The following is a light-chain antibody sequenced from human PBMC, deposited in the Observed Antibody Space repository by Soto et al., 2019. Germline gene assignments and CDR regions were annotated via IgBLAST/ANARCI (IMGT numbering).Light chain of an antibody. CDR2: EGS. J-gene: IGLJ3*02. Sequence: QSALTQPASVSGSPGQSITISCTGISSDVGNYNLVSWYQQYPGKAPKLMIYEGSERPSGVSNRFSGSKSGNTASLTISGLQAEDEADYYCCSYAGGTTGVFGGGTKLTVL. V-gene: IGLV2-23*01. CDR1: SSDVGNYNL. CDR3: CSYAGGTTGV.